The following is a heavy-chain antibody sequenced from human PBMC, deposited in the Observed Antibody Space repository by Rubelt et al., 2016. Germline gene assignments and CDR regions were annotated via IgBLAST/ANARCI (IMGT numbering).Heavy chain of an antibody. V-gene: IGHV1-2*02. Sequence: QVQLVQSGAEVKKPGASVKVSCKASGYTFTSYAMHWVRQAPGQRLEWMGWINPNSGGTNYAQKFQGRVTMTRETSISTAYMELSRLRSDDTAVYYCARAPNRGWPNYFDYWGQGTLVTVSS. CDR3: ARAPNRGWPNYFDY. CDR2: INPNSGGT. CDR1: GYTFTSYA. J-gene: IGHJ4*02. D-gene: IGHD6-19*01.